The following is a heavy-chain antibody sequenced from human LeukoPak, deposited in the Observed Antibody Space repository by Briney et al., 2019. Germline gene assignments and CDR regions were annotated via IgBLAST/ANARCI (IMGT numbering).Heavy chain of an antibody. CDR3: ARRGCNGGSCYGY. CDR2: IYPGDSDT. J-gene: IGHJ4*02. CDR1: GYSFSNDW. Sequence: GESLKISCKGSGYSFSNDWIGWVRQLPGKGLEWMGIIYPGDSDTRYSPSFQGQVTISADKSISTAYLQWSSLEASDTAMYYCARRGCNGGSCYGYWGQGTLVTVSS. V-gene: IGHV5-51*01. D-gene: IGHD2-15*01.